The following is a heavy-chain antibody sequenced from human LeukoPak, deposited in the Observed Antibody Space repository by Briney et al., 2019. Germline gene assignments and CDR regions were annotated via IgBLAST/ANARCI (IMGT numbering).Heavy chain of an antibody. J-gene: IGHJ4*02. D-gene: IGHD4-17*01. Sequence: GGSLRLSCAASGFSFISYGMHWVRQAPGRGLEWVGVISDDGRSKDYADSVKGRFTISRDNSKDTLYLQMNSLRDEDTAVYYCAKRPSDYGDYVSYFDYWGQGTLVTVSS. CDR2: ISDDGRSK. CDR3: AKRPSDYGDYVSYFDY. V-gene: IGHV3-30*18. CDR1: GFSFISYG.